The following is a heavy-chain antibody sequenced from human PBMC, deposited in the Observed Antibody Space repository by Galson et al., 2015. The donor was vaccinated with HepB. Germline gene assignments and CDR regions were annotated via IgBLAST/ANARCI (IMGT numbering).Heavy chain of an antibody. V-gene: IGHV3-48*04. CDR3: ARDGEDYYDSSGYYHHAVDV. D-gene: IGHD3-22*01. CDR1: GFTFSSYS. Sequence: SLRLSCAASGFTFSSYSMNWVRQAPGKGLEWVSYISSSSSTIYYADSVKGRFTISRDNAKNSLYLQMNSLRAEDTAVYYCARDGEDYYDSSGYYHHAVDVWGQGTTVTVAS. J-gene: IGHJ6*02. CDR2: ISSSSSTI.